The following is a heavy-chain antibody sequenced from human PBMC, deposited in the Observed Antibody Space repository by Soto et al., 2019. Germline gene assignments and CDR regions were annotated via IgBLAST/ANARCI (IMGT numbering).Heavy chain of an antibody. CDR2: ISGSGGST. J-gene: IGHJ4*02. CDR3: AKALDQWLAPREFDY. D-gene: IGHD6-19*01. CDR1: GFTFSSYA. Sequence: GGSLRLSCAASGFTFSSYAMSWVRQAPGKGLEWVSAISGSGGSTYYADSVKGRFTISRDNSKNTLYLQMNSLRAEDTAVYYCAKALDQWLAPREFDYWGQGTLVTVSS. V-gene: IGHV3-23*01.